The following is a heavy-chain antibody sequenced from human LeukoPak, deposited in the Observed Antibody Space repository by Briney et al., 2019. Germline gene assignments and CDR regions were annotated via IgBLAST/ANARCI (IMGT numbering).Heavy chain of an antibody. J-gene: IGHJ6*03. CDR1: GFTFSSYA. V-gene: IGHV3-30-3*01. D-gene: IGHD1/OR15-1a*01. Sequence: GGSLRLSCAASGFTFSSYAMHWVRQAPGKGLEWVAVISYDGSNKYYADSVKGRFTISRDNSKNTLYLQMNSLRAEDTAVYYCARSATISGTYYYYYMDVWGKGTTVTVSS. CDR3: ARSATISGTYYYYYMDV. CDR2: ISYDGSNK.